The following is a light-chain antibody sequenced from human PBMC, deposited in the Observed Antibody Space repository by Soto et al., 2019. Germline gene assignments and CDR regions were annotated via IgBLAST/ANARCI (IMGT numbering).Light chain of an antibody. CDR2: DVI. V-gene: IGLV2-14*03. Sequence: QSVLTQPASVSGSPGQSITISCTGTSSDVGGYNYVSWYQQHPGKAPKLMIYDVINRPSGVSNRFSGSKSGNSASLTISGLQAEDEADYYCSSYTSSSNYAVFGGGTKLTVL. CDR1: SSDVGGYNY. CDR3: SSYTSSSNYAV. J-gene: IGLJ2*01.